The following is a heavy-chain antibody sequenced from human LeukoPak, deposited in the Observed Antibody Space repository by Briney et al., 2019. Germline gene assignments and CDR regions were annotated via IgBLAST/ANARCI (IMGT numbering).Heavy chain of an antibody. Sequence: ASVKVSCKASGGTFSSYAISWVRQAPGQGLEWMGGIIPIFGTANYAQKFQGRVTMTEDTSTDTAYMELSSLRSEDTAVYYCATGIVVVTAIQNYFDYWGQGTLVTVSS. J-gene: IGHJ4*02. CDR2: IIPIFGTA. V-gene: IGHV1-69*06. D-gene: IGHD2-21*02. CDR3: ATGIVVVTAIQNYFDY. CDR1: GGTFSSYA.